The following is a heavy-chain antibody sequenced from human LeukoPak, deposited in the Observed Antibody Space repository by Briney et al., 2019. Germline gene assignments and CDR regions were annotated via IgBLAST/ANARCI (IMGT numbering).Heavy chain of an antibody. D-gene: IGHD5-12*01. CDR3: VRDGGVSGYDLLDY. CDR1: GFTFSSYW. Sequence: GGSLRLSCAASGFTFSSYWMSWVRQAPGKGLEGVAHINQDGSEEHYMDSVKARFTISRDNAKNSLSLQMNSLRAEDTAVYYCVRDGGVSGYDLLDYWGQGTLVTVSS. CDR2: INQDGSEE. J-gene: IGHJ4*02. V-gene: IGHV3-7*01.